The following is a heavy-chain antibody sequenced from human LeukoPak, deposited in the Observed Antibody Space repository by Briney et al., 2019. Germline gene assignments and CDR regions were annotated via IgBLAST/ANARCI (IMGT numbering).Heavy chain of an antibody. J-gene: IGHJ4*02. D-gene: IGHD3-22*01. Sequence: GESLKISCKGSGYSFTSYWIGWVRQMPGKGLEWMGIIYPGDSDTRYSPSFQGQATISADKSISTAYLQWSSLKASDTAMYYCARLAGYYDSSGVDLYYFDYWGQGTLVTVSS. CDR3: ARLAGYYDSSGVDLYYFDY. CDR2: IYPGDSDT. CDR1: GYSFTSYW. V-gene: IGHV5-51*01.